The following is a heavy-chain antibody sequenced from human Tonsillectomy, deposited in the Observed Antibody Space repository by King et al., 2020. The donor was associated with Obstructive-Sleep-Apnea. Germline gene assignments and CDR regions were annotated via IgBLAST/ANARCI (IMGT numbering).Heavy chain of an antibody. CDR2: IYYSGNT. J-gene: IGHJ4*02. CDR1: GDSISTSYY. Sequence: QLQESGPGLVKPSETLSLTCTVSGDSISTSYYWTWIRQPPGKGLEWIGTIYYSGNTHYNPSLKSRLTISVDTSKNQFSLNLSSVTGADTAVYYCARGPSLGEENDYWGQGTLVTVSS. D-gene: IGHD2-21*01. V-gene: IGHV4-39*07. CDR3: ARGPSLGEENDY.